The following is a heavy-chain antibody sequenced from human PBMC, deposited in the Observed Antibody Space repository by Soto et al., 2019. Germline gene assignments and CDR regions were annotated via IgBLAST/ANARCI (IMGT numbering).Heavy chain of an antibody. CDR2: IYQSGST. CDR1: GGSISSGGYS. D-gene: IGHD4-4*01. CDR3: ATQSYSNSGACYYYAMDV. V-gene: IGHV4-30-2*01. Sequence: PSETLSLTCAVSGGSISSGGYSWSWIRQPPGKGLEWIGYIYQSGSTHYNPSLKSRVTISVDRSRNQFSLKLSSVTAADTAVYFCATQSYSNSGACYYYAMDVWGQGTTVTVSS. J-gene: IGHJ6*02.